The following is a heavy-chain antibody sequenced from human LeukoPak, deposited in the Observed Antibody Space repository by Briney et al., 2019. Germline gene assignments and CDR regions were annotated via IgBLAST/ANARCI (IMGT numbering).Heavy chain of an antibody. CDR1: GYIFTRYY. J-gene: IGHJ4*02. D-gene: IGHD4-17*01. Sequence: SVKVSCKASGYIFTRYYLHWVRQALGQGLEWMGRINPNTGYTDYSYNFQGRVALTRDTSINTAYMEVTRLTSDDAAVYFCAVSRDYGDYYFDSWGLGTLVTVSS. CDR2: INPNTGYT. V-gene: IGHV1-2*06. CDR3: AVSRDYGDYYFDS.